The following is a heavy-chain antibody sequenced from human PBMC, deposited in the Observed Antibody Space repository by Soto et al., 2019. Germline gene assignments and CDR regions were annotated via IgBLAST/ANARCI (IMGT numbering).Heavy chain of an antibody. J-gene: IGHJ5*02. CDR2: IYYSGST. CDR1: GGSISSYY. CDR3: ARSAGRGRDWFDP. D-gene: IGHD6-13*01. V-gene: IGHV4-59*01. Sequence: SETLSLTCTVSGGSISSYYWSWIRQPPGKGLEWIGYIYYSGSTNYNPSLKSRVTISVDTSKNQFSLKLSSVTAADMAVYYCARSAGRGRDWFDPWGQGTMVTVYS.